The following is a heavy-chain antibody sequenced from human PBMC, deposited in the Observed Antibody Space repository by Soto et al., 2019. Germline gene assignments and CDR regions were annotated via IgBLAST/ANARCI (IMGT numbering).Heavy chain of an antibody. D-gene: IGHD3-16*02. Sequence: GGSPRLSCAASGFTFSSYAMSWVRQAPGKGLEWVSAISGSGGSTYYADSVKGRFTISRDNSKNTLYLQMNSLRAEDTAVYYCAKDRDRSIMITFGGVIPKGSAFDIWGQGTMVTVSS. CDR2: ISGSGGST. CDR1: GFTFSSYA. CDR3: AKDRDRSIMITFGGVIPKGSAFDI. V-gene: IGHV3-23*01. J-gene: IGHJ3*02.